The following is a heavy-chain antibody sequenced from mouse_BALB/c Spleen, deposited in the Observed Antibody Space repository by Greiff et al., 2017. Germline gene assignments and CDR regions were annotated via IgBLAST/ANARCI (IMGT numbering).Heavy chain of an antibody. CDR3: AYYYGSSYDAMDY. Sequence: EVQLQQSGAELVKPGASVKLSCTASGFNIKDTYMHWVKQRPEQGLEWIGWIDPENGDTEYAPKFQGKATMTADTSSNTAYLQLSSLTSEDTAVYYCAYYYGSSYDAMDYWGQGTSVTVSS. CDR2: IDPENGDT. CDR1: GFNIKDTY. D-gene: IGHD1-1*01. V-gene: IGHV14-4*02. J-gene: IGHJ4*01.